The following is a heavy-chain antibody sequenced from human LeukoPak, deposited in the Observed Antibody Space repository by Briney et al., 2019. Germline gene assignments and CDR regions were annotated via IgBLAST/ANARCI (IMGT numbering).Heavy chain of an antibody. Sequence: GRSLRLSCAASGFTFSSYGMHWVRQAPGKGLEWVAVIWYDGSNKYYADSVKGRFTISRDNSKNTLYLQMNSLRAEDTAVYYCARDSVVAAGAVDYWGQGTLVTVSS. D-gene: IGHD2-15*01. CDR2: IWYDGSNK. CDR1: GFTFSSYG. J-gene: IGHJ4*02. V-gene: IGHV3-33*01. CDR3: ARDSVVAAGAVDY.